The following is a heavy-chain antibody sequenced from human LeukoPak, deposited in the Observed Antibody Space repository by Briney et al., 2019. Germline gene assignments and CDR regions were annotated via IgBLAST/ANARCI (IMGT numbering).Heavy chain of an antibody. CDR1: GFTFSGFH. J-gene: IGHJ4*02. V-gene: IGHV3-48*01. CDR3: ARDPHAGIFDS. CDR2: ISSIDSTT. Sequence: GGSLRLSCSTSGFTFSGFHMNWLRQAPGMGLEHVAWISSIDSTTYYAYSVVGRFTISRDNDKDLLYLQMDSLRGDDTAVYYCARDPHAGIFDSWGQGTLVTVSS.